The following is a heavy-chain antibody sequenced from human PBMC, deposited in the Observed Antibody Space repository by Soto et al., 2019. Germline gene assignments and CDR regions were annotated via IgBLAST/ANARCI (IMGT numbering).Heavy chain of an antibody. V-gene: IGHV3-30*04. CDR1: GFTFSGSA. CDR2: ISYDGSNK. J-gene: IGHJ6*02. CDR3: AKGAVTTSYYYYYGMDV. Sequence: GGSLRLSCAASGFTFSGSAMHRVHQASGKGLEWVAVISYDGSNKYYADSVKGRFTISRDNSKNTLYLQMNSLRAEDTAVYYCAKGAVTTSYYYYYGMDVWGQGTTVTVSS. D-gene: IGHD4-17*01.